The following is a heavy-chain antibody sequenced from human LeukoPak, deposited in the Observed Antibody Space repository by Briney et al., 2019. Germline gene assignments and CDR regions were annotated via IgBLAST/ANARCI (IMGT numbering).Heavy chain of an antibody. CDR3: ARVGIAVAGTRGNFDY. Sequence: ASVKVSCKASGYTFTGYYMHWVRQAPGQGLEWMGWINPNSGGTNYAQEFQGRVTMTRDTSISTAYMELSRLRSDDTAVYYCARVGIAVAGTRGNFDYWGQGTLVTVSS. J-gene: IGHJ4*02. CDR1: GYTFTGYY. D-gene: IGHD6-19*01. V-gene: IGHV1-2*02. CDR2: INPNSGGT.